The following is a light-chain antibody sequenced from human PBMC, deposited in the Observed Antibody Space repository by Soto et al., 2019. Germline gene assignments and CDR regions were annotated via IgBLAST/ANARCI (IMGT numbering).Light chain of an antibody. V-gene: IGKV3-11*01. CDR3: HQRGDWPST. J-gene: IGKJ1*01. CDR1: QSVSSY. Sequence: IVLRHSPATLSLSPGERATLSCRASQSVSSYLSWYQQKPGQAPRLLIYDASNRATGIPARFSGSVSGTDFTLTFSSLEPEDFAIYYCHQRGDWPSTFGQGTKVDIK. CDR2: DAS.